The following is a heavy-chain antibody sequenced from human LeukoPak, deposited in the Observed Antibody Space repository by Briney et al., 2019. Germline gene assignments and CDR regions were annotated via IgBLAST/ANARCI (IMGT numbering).Heavy chain of an antibody. CDR2: ISARGSV. J-gene: IGHJ4*02. V-gene: IGHV3-23*01. CDR1: GFTFSSYA. D-gene: IGHD1-1*01. CDR3: AKGRYDTDY. Sequence: LPGGSLRLSCAASGFTFSSYAMSWVRQAPRKGLEWVSVISARGSVYYPDSVKGRFTISRDNSKNTVYLQMNSLRAEDTALYCCAKGRYDTDYWGQGTLVIVSS.